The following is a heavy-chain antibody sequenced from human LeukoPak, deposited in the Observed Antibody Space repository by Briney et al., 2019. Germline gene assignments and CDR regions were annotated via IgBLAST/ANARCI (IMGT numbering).Heavy chain of an antibody. CDR2: IYTSGGT. D-gene: IGHD4-17*01. V-gene: IGHV4-61*02. CDR3: ARPRYGGYLT. Sequence: PSETLSLTCTVSGGSISSGSYYWSWIRQPAGKGLEWIGRIYTSGGTNYNPSLKSRVTISVDTSKNQFALKLISVTAADTAVYYCARPRYGGYLTWGQGTLVTVSS. J-gene: IGHJ5*02. CDR1: GGSISSGSYY.